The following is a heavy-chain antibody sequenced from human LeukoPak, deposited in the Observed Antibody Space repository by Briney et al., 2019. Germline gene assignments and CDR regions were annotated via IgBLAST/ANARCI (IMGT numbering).Heavy chain of an antibody. D-gene: IGHD3-10*01. CDR2: IYYSGST. J-gene: IGHJ4*02. CDR3: SRGRGRNSHFDY. CDR1: GGSISSSSYY. V-gene: IGHV4-39*01. Sequence: PSETLSLTCTVSGGSISSSSYYWGWIRQPPGKGLEWIGSIYYSGSTYYSPSLKSRVTMSLATSTNQFSLNLISVTAADTAVYYCSRGRGRNSHFDYWGQGTLITVSS.